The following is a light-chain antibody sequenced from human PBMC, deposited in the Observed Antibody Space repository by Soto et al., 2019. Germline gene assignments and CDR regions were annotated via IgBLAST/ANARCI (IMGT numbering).Light chain of an antibody. Sequence: ALTQPASVSGSPGQSITISCTGTSSDVGGYNYVSWYQQHPGKAPKLMIYEVSNRPSGVSNRFSGSKSGNTASLTISGLQAEDEADYYCSSYTSSGTIFATGTKVTVL. CDR3: SSYTSSGTI. CDR1: SSDVGGYNY. CDR2: EVS. V-gene: IGLV2-14*01. J-gene: IGLJ1*01.